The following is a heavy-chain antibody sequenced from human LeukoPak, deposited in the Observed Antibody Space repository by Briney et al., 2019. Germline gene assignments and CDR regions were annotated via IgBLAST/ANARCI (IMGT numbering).Heavy chain of an antibody. V-gene: IGHV4-59*08. CDR2: IYYSGST. CDR3: ARHFRRDGYNSNSYWYFDL. Sequence: SETLSLTCTVSGGSISSYYWSWIRQPPGKGLEWIGYIYYSGSTNYNPSLKSRVTISVDTSKNQFSLKLSSVTAADTAVYYCARHFRRDGYNSNSYWYFDLWGRGTLVTVSS. D-gene: IGHD5-24*01. J-gene: IGHJ2*01. CDR1: GGSISSYY.